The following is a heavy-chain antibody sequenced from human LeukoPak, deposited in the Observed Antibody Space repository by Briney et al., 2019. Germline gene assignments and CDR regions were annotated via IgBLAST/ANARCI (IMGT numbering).Heavy chain of an antibody. D-gene: IGHD5-12*01. Sequence: ASVTVSCKASGSTVTSYGISWVRQAAGQGLEWMGWISAYNGNTNYAQTLQGRVTMTTDTSTSTAYMELRSLRSDDTAVYYCAVGDSGYDFGFDYWGQGTLVTVSS. CDR1: GSTVTSYG. CDR3: AVGDSGYDFGFDY. V-gene: IGHV1-18*01. J-gene: IGHJ4*02. CDR2: ISAYNGNT.